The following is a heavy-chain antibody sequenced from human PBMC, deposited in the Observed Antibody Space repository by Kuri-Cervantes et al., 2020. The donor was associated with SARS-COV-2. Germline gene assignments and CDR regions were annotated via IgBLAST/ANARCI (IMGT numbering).Heavy chain of an antibody. J-gene: IGHJ4*02. V-gene: IGHV3-11*01. CDR1: GFTFSDYY. D-gene: IGHD2-15*01. Sequence: LSLTCAASGFTFSDYYMSWIRQAPGKGLEWVSYISSSGSTIYYADSVKGRFTISRDNAKNSLYLQMNSLRAEDTAVYYCARVGRAGCSQPDYWGRGTLVTVSS. CDR2: ISSSGSTI. CDR3: ARVGRAGCSQPDY.